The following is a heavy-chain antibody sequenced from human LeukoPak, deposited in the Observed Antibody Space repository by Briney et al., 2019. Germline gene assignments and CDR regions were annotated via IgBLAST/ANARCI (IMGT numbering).Heavy chain of an antibody. Sequence: PGGSLRLSCAASGFTFSSYEMNWVRQAPGKGLEWVSAISGSGGSTYYADSVKGRFTISRDNSKNTLYLQMNSLRAEDTAVYYCAKGMAYIAAAGSDYWGQGTLVTVSS. CDR3: AKGMAYIAAAGSDY. V-gene: IGHV3-23*01. CDR2: ISGSGGST. D-gene: IGHD6-13*01. J-gene: IGHJ4*02. CDR1: GFTFSSYE.